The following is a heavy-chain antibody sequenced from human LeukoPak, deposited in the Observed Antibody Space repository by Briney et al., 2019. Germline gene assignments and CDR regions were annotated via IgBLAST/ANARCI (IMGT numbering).Heavy chain of an antibody. D-gene: IGHD4-17*01. CDR1: GFTVSSSY. J-gene: IGHJ4*02. V-gene: IGHV3-53*01. CDR3: ATEVGDGTVTTWGNDY. Sequence: PGGSLRLSCAASGFTVSSSYMSWVRQAPGKGLEWVSLIYSGGSTYYAASVKGRFTISRDNSKNTLYLQMNSLRPEDTAVYYCATEVGDGTVTTWGNDYWGQGTLVTVSS. CDR2: IYSGGST.